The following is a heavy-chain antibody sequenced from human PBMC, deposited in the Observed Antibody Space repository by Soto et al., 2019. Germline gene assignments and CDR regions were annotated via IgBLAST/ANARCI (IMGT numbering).Heavy chain of an antibody. CDR3: ARDMAGDYAFDI. Sequence: PSETLSLTCTVSGGSISSGDYYWSWIRQPPGKGLEWIGYIYYSGSTYYNPSLKSRVTISVDTSKNQFSLKLSSVTAADTAVYYCARDMAGDYAFDIWGQGTMVTVSS. V-gene: IGHV4-30-4*01. CDR1: GGSISSGDYY. J-gene: IGHJ3*02. CDR2: IYYSGST. D-gene: IGHD2-21*01.